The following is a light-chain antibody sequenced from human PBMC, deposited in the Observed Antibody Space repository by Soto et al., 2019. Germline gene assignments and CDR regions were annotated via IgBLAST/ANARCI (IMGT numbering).Light chain of an antibody. CDR3: ISYTGSSTPYA. J-gene: IGLJ1*01. Sequence: QSALTQPASVSGSPGQSITISCTGTSSDVGVYNYVSWYQQHPGKAPKLMIYGVTERPSGVSNRFSGSKSGTTASLTISGLQAEDEADYYCISYTGSSTPYAFGTGTKVTVL. V-gene: IGLV2-14*01. CDR1: SSDVGVYNY. CDR2: GVT.